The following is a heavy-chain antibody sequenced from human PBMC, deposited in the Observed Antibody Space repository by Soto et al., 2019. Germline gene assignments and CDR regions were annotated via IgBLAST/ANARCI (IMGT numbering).Heavy chain of an antibody. CDR2: TDTDGSRK. Sequence: GGSLRLSCAASGFNFNTYWMYWVRQAPGKGLEWVANTDTDGSRKNHVDSVKGRFIISRDNAKNSLFLQMNSLRADDTAVYYCGRVPLDGNYANGVDVWGQGTTVTVSS. J-gene: IGHJ6*02. V-gene: IGHV3-7*03. D-gene: IGHD4-17*01. CDR3: GRVPLDGNYANGVDV. CDR1: GFNFNTYW.